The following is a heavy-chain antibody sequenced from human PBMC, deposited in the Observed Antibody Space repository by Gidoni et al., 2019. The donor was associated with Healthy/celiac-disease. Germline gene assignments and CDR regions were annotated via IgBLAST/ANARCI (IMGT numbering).Heavy chain of an antibody. CDR1: GLTFSSYS. CDR2: ISSSSSYI. D-gene: IGHD5-18*01. Sequence: EVQLVESGGGLVKPGGSLRLSWAASGLTFSSYSMHWVRQAPGKGLEWVSSISSSSSYIYYADSVKGRFTISRDNAKNSLYLQMNSLRAEDTAVYYCARDLTDTAMVISVYYYGMDVWGQGTTVTVSS. J-gene: IGHJ6*02. CDR3: ARDLTDTAMVISVYYYGMDV. V-gene: IGHV3-21*01.